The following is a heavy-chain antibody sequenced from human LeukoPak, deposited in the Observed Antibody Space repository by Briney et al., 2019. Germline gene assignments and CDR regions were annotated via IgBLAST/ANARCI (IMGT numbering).Heavy chain of an antibody. CDR1: GYRFTTYW. D-gene: IGHD3-22*01. V-gene: IGHV5-51*01. J-gene: IGHJ3*02. CDR3: ARVISDTSVYYYANPFDM. Sequence: GESLKISCKASGYRFTTYWIGWVRQMPGKGLEWMGIIYPGDSDTKYSPSFQGQVTISADNSISTAYLQWSSLKASDTAMYYCARVISDTSVYYYANPFDMWGQGTMLTVSS. CDR2: IYPGDSDT.